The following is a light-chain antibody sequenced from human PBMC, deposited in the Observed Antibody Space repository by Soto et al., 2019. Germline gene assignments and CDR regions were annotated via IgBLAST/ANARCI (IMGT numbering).Light chain of an antibody. V-gene: IGKV1-39*01. Sequence: DIQMTQSPSSLSASVGDRVTITCRASQSISSYLNWYQQKPGKAPKLLIYAASSLQSGVPSRFRGSGSGTDFTLTISSLQPEDFATYYCQQSYSTLKITFGQGTRLEIK. CDR1: QSISSY. CDR2: AAS. J-gene: IGKJ5*01. CDR3: QQSYSTLKIT.